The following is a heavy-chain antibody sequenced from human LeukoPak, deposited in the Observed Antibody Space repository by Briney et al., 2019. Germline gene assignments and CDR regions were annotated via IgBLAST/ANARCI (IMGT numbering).Heavy chain of an antibody. CDR1: GFTFSSYA. V-gene: IGHV3-23*01. Sequence: GGSLRLSCAASGFTFSSYAVSWVRQAPGKGLERVSAISGSGGGTYYADSVKGRFTISRDNSKNTLYLQMNSLSTEDAAVYYCAKTTTGYSSGRYPGWPVDYWGQGTLVTVSS. J-gene: IGHJ4*02. CDR2: ISGSGGGT. D-gene: IGHD6-19*01. CDR3: AKTTTGYSSGRYPGWPVDY.